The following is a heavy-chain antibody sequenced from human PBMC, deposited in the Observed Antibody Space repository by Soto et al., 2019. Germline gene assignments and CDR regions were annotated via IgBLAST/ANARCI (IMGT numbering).Heavy chain of an antibody. J-gene: IGHJ6*02. V-gene: IGHV3-23*01. Sequence: SGGSLRLSCAASGFTFINYAINWVRQAPGQGLEWVSAISGSGGSTYYADSVKGRFTISRDNSKNTLYLQMNSLRAEDTAVYYCAKDLGVNYDFWSGYSIRYYGMDVWGQGTTFTVSS. CDR1: GFTFINYA. CDR3: AKDLGVNYDFWSGYSIRYYGMDV. D-gene: IGHD3-3*01. CDR2: ISGSGGST.